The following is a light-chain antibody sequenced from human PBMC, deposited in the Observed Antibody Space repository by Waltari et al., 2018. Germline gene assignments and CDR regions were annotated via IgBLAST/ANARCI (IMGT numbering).Light chain of an antibody. CDR3: CSYAGRGTYV. J-gene: IGLJ1*01. CDR1: TSNVGSYDL. CDR2: EVC. V-gene: IGLV2-23*02. Sequence: QSALTQPASVSGTPGQSITISCTGTTSNVGSYDLVSWYQQHPGEAPKLLISEVCKRPPGTSSRFSGAKSGSTASLTISGLQPEDEADYYCCSYAGRGTYVFGTGTKVTVL.